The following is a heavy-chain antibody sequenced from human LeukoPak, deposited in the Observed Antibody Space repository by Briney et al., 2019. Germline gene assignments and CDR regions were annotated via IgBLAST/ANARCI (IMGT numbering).Heavy chain of an antibody. CDR2: ISSDGSNK. J-gene: IGHJ1*01. CDR3: VKCTDNSSGEDFQH. CDR1: GFTFSSYG. V-gene: IGHV3-30*18. Sequence: PGRSLRLSCAASGFTFSSYGMHWVRQAPGKGLEWVAVISSDGSNKYYADSVKGRFTISRDNSKNTLYLQMNSLRAEDTAVYYCVKCTDNSSGEDFQHWGQGTLVTVSS. D-gene: IGHD6-25*01.